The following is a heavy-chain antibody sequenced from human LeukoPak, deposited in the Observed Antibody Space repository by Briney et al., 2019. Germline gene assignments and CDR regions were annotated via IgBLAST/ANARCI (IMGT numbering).Heavy chain of an antibody. CDR3: TRVSRVGATPDFDY. J-gene: IGHJ4*02. Sequence: ASVKVSRKASGYTFTGYYIHWVRQAPGQGLEWMGWINSNSGGTNYAVKFQGRVTMTRDTSITTAYMELSSLTSDDTAVYYCTRVSRVGATPDFDYWGQGTLVTVSS. D-gene: IGHD1-26*01. CDR1: GYTFTGYY. CDR2: INSNSGGT. V-gene: IGHV1-2*02.